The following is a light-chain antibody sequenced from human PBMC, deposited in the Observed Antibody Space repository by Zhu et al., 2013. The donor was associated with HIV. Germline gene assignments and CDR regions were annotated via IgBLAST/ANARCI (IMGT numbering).Light chain of an antibody. CDR3: QQYYSYPWT. CDR1: QGISNY. CDR2: AAS. J-gene: IGKJ1*01. V-gene: IGKV1-8*01. Sequence: AIRMTQSPSSFSASTGDRVTITCRASQGISNYLAWYQQKPGKAPKLLIYAASTLQSGVPSRFSGSGSGTDFTLTISCLQSEDFATYYCQQYYSYPWTFGQGPRWKSN.